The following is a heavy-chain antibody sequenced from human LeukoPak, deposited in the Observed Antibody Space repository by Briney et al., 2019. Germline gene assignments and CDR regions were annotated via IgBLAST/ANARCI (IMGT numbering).Heavy chain of an antibody. V-gene: IGHV3-21*01. Sequence: GGSLRLSCAASGFTFSSYSMNWVRQAPGKGLEWVSSISSSSSYIYYADSVKGRFTISRDNAKNSLYLQMNSLRAEDTAVYYCARAGELRFGDTKDNWFDPWGQGTLVTVSS. J-gene: IGHJ5*02. D-gene: IGHD3-10*01. CDR3: ARAGELRFGDTKDNWFDP. CDR2: ISSSSSYI. CDR1: GFTFSSYS.